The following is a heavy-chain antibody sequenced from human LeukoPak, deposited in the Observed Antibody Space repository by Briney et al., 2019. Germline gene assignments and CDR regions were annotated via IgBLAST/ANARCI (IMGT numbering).Heavy chain of an antibody. V-gene: IGHV3-74*01. Sequence: GGSLRLSCAASEFTFSSFWMHWVRQAPGKGLVWVSYVNSDGGSTNYADSVKGRFTISRDNAKNTLYLQMNSLRVEDTAVYYCARYRSYLMDVWGQGTTVTVSS. D-gene: IGHD3-16*02. CDR3: ARYRSYLMDV. CDR2: VNSDGGST. CDR1: EFTFSSFW. J-gene: IGHJ6*02.